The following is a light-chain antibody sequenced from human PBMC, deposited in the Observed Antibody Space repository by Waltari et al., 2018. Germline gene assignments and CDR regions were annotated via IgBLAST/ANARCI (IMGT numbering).Light chain of an antibody. CDR1: ESITNS. Sequence: IQLTQPPSSLSASVGTGVSLTCRASESITNSLNWYQQKPGKAPKLLIHTASSLQSGVPSRFSGRGSGTEFTLTISGLQPGDVATYYCQQSYTVAFTFGPGTKLEI. V-gene: IGKV1-39*01. J-gene: IGKJ2*01. CDR3: QQSYTVAFT. CDR2: TAS.